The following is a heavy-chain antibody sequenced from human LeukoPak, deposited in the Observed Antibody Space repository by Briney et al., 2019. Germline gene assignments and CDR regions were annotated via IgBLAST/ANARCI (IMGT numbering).Heavy chain of an antibody. J-gene: IGHJ6*02. CDR3: ARTSEAGYSSDWGDYYHYGMYV. V-gene: IGHV4-59*01. CDR2: VYYSGRT. CDR1: GDSMSSYY. D-gene: IGHD5-18*01. Sequence: SETLSLTCSVSGDSMSSYYWNWIRRPPGGGLEWVGYVYYSGRTNYNPALKSRVTISVDMSKNQFSLKLSSVTAADTAVYYCARTSEAGYSSDWGDYYHYGMYVWGQGTTVTVSS.